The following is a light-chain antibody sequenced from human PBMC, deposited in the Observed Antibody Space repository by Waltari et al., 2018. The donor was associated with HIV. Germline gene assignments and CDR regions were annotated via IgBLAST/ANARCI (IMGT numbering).Light chain of an antibody. Sequence: QSVLTQPPSTSATPGQRVTILCSGASSNIGSHFASWYQHLPGATPKLLIYESDRRPSGVPDRFSGSESGTSASLAISGLRSEDEADYYCAAWDNYLNAWVFGGGTRVTVL. V-gene: IGLV1-47*01. CDR2: ESD. J-gene: IGLJ3*02. CDR1: SSNIGSHF. CDR3: AAWDNYLNAWV.